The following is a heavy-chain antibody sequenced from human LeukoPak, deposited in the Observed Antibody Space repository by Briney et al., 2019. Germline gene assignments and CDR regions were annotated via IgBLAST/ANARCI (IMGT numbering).Heavy chain of an antibody. CDR3: ARGGAVAAHAY. D-gene: IGHD3-10*01. CDR2: IYYSGST. V-gene: IGHV4-59*01. J-gene: IGHJ4*02. Sequence: SETLSLTCTVSGGSISSYYWSWIRQPPGKGLEWIGYIYYSGSTNYNPSLKSRVTISVDTSKNQFSLKLSSVTAADTAVYYCARGGAVAAHAYWGQGTLVTVSS. CDR1: GGSISSYY.